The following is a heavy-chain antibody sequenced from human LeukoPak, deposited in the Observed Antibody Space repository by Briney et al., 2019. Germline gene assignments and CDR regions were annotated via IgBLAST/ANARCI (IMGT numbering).Heavy chain of an antibody. Sequence: NPGGSLRLSCAASGFTFSSYSMNWVRQAPGKGLEWVSSISSSSSYIYYADSVKGRFTISRDNAKNSLYLQMNSLRAEDTAVYYCARDREWLRYLFDYWGQGTLVTVSS. J-gene: IGHJ4*02. V-gene: IGHV3-21*01. D-gene: IGHD5-12*01. CDR1: GFTFSSYS. CDR3: ARDREWLRYLFDY. CDR2: ISSSSSYI.